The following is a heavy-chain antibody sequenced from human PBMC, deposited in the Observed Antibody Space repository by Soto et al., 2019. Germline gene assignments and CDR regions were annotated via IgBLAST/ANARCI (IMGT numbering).Heavy chain of an antibody. V-gene: IGHV3-11*05. J-gene: IGHJ4*02. CDR1: GFTFSDYY. CDR2: ISSSSSYT. D-gene: IGHD6-13*01. Sequence: PGGSLRLSCAASGFTFSDYYMSWIRQAPGKGLEWVSYISSSSSYTNYADSAKGRFTISRDNAKNSLYLQMSSLRAEDTAVYYCARALFGYSSTWYYFDYWGQGTLVTVSS. CDR3: ARALFGYSSTWYYFDY.